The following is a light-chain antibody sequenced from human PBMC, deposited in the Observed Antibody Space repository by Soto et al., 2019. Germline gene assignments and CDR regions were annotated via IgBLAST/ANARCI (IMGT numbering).Light chain of an antibody. CDR2: GAS. CDR3: QQYGSSPIT. CDR1: QSVRNNY. J-gene: IGKJ5*01. Sequence: ERVLTQSPATLSLSPGERATLSCRASQSVRNNYLAWYQQKPGQAPRLLIYGASNRATGIPDRFSGSGSGTDFTLTISRLEPEDFAVYYCQQYGSSPITFGQGTRLEI. V-gene: IGKV3-20*01.